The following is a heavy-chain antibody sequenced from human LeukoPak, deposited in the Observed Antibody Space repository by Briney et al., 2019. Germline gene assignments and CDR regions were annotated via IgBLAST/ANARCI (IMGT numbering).Heavy chain of an antibody. CDR3: ARGRGGSYGEYYFDY. CDR2: MNPNSGNT. CDR1: GYTFTSYD. D-gene: IGHD1-26*01. J-gene: IGHJ4*02. V-gene: IGHV1-8*01. Sequence: GASVKVSCKASGYTFTSYDINWVRQATGQGLEWMGWMNPNSGNTGYAQKFQGRVTMTRNTSISTAYMELSSLRSEDTAVYHCARGRGGSYGEYYFDYWGQGTLVTVSS.